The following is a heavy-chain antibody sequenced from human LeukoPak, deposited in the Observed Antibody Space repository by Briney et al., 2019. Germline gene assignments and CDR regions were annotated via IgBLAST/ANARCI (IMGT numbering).Heavy chain of an antibody. V-gene: IGHV4-39*01. Sequence: SETLSLTCTVSGGSINSSSNQWGWIRQPPGKGLEWIGSISYSGNTYYKPSLKSRVTVSIDTSKKQFSLKLSSVTAADTAVYFCARIPIVIVPAYFDSWGQGTLVTVSS. CDR2: ISYSGNT. CDR1: GGSINSSSNQ. J-gene: IGHJ4*02. D-gene: IGHD2-2*01. CDR3: ARIPIVIVPAYFDS.